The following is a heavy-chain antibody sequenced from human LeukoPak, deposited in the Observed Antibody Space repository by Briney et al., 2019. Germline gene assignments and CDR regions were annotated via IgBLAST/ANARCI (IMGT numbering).Heavy chain of an antibody. Sequence: RRSLRLSCAASGFTFSSYAMHWVRHAPGKGLEWVAVISYDGSNKYYADSVKGRFTISRDNSKNMLYLQMNSLRAEDTAVYYCARGYCSGGSCFYGMGVWGKGTTVTVSS. CDR1: GFTFSSYA. D-gene: IGHD2-15*01. CDR2: ISYDGSNK. CDR3: ARGYCSGGSCFYGMGV. V-gene: IGHV3-30*04. J-gene: IGHJ6*04.